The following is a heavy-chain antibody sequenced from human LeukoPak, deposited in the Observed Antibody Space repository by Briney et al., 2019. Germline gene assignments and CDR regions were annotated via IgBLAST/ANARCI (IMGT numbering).Heavy chain of an antibody. J-gene: IGHJ4*02. CDR1: GYTFTGYY. D-gene: IGHD3-10*01. V-gene: IGHV1-2*02. CDR2: INPNSGGT. Sequence: GASVKVSCTASGYTFTGYYMHWVRQAPGQGLEWMGWINPNSGGTNYAQKFQGRVTMTRDTSISTAYMELSGLRSDDTAVYYCARAALWFGELLYGPPGGYYFDYWGQGTLVTVPS. CDR3: ARAALWFGELLYGPPGGYYFDY.